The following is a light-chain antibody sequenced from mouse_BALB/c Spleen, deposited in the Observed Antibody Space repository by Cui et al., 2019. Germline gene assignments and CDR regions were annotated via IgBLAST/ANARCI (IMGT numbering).Light chain of an antibody. Sequence: DIQMNQSPSSLSASLGDTITITCLASQNINVWLSWYQQKPGNIPKLLIYKASHLHTSVPSRFSGSGSGTGFTLTISSLQPEDIATYYCQQSQSYPYTFGGGTKLEI. CDR1: QNINVW. CDR3: QQSQSYPYT. V-gene: IGKV10-94*01. J-gene: IGKJ2*01. CDR2: KAS.